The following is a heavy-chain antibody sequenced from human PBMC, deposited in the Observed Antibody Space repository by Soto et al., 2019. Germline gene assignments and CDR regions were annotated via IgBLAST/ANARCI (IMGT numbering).Heavy chain of an antibody. D-gene: IGHD2-21*01. CDR3: AVMAGLVVSDDFGLDV. CDR1: GFSFSDYS. Sequence: QVHLVESGGGVVQPGRSLRLSCVGSGFSFSDYSIHWVRQAPGKGLEWVAFISYDGDKKFFADSVKGRFNISRDNAKNTVSLHMSSLRPEDTVVFHCAVMAGLVVSDDFGLDVWGQGTTVTVSS. V-gene: IGHV3-30-3*01. J-gene: IGHJ6*02. CDR2: ISYDGDKK.